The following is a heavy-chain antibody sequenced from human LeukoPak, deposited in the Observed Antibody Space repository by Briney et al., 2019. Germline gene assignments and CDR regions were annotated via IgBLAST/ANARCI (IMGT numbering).Heavy chain of an antibody. CDR1: GYSFTSYW. Sequence: GESLKISCKGSGYSFTSYWIGWVRQMPGKGLEWMGIIYPGDSDTRYSPSFQGQVTISADKSISTAYLQWSSLKASDTAIYYCARHYLTDDGYYYYGMDVWGKGTTVTVSS. CDR3: ARHYLTDDGYYYYGMDV. D-gene: IGHD1-1*01. J-gene: IGHJ6*04. CDR2: IYPGDSDT. V-gene: IGHV5-51*01.